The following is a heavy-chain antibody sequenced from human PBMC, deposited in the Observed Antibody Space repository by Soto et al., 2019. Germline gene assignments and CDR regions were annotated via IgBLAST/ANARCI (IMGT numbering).Heavy chain of an antibody. Sequence: AASVKVSCKASGGTFSSYAISWVRQAPGQGLEWMGGIIPIFGTANYAQKFQGRVTITADKSTSTAYMELSSLRSEDTAVYYCARESRGSTGSFLKQRYYYYYYGMDVWGQGTTVTVSS. D-gene: IGHD6-13*01. J-gene: IGHJ6*02. CDR2: IIPIFGTA. V-gene: IGHV1-69*06. CDR3: ARESRGSTGSFLKQRYYYYYYGMDV. CDR1: GGTFSSYA.